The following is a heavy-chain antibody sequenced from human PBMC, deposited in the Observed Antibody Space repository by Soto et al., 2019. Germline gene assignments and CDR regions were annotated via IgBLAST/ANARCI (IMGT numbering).Heavy chain of an antibody. Sequence: GGPMRDSCAASGVTISSYWMSWVSKAPGKGLEWVANIKPDGGEKYYVDSVKGRFTIARDNARKSLNLQMSSLKAEDTAIYYCARDNGWNYLVYWGQGTLVTVSS. CDR2: IKPDGGEK. V-gene: IGHV3-7*01. CDR3: ARDNGWNYLVY. CDR1: GVTISSYW. J-gene: IGHJ4*02. D-gene: IGHD6-19*01.